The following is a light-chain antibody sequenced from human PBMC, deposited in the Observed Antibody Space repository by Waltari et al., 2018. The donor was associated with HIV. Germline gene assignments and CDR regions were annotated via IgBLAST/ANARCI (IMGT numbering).Light chain of an antibody. V-gene: IGKV4-1*01. CDR2: WAS. CDR3: QQYFSPPYT. Sequence: DTVMTQSPDSLAVSLGERASINCKSSQSLLYSSNNKNYLAWYQQKPGQVPKLLIYWASTRESGVPDRFSGSGSGTDFTLTISNLQAEDVAVYFRQQYFSPPYTFGQGTKLEIK. J-gene: IGKJ2*01. CDR1: QSLLYSSNNKNY.